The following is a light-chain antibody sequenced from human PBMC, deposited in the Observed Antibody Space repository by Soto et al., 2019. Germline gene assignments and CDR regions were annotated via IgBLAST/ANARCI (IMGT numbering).Light chain of an antibody. J-gene: IGKJ1*01. Sequence: DIQMTQSPSTLSASVGDRVTITCRASQSIGTWLAWYQQKPGKAPKLLIYKASSLQSGVPSRFSVSGSGTEFTLTISSLQPDDFATYYCQQYNIYPWTFGQGTKVEIK. CDR1: QSIGTW. CDR2: KAS. V-gene: IGKV1-5*03. CDR3: QQYNIYPWT.